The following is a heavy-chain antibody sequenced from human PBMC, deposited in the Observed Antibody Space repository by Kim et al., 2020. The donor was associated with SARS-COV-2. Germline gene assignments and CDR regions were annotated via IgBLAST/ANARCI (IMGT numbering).Heavy chain of an antibody. D-gene: IGHD3-22*01. CDR2: FDPEDGET. J-gene: IGHJ4*02. CDR1: GYTLTELS. V-gene: IGHV1-24*01. Sequence: ASVKVSCKVSGYTLTELSMHWVRQAPGKGLEWMGGFDPEDGETIYAQKFQGRVTMTEDTSTDTAYMELSSLRSEDTAVYYCATGPLPRYYYDSSGYWNFDYWGQGTLVTVSS. CDR3: ATGPLPRYYYDSSGYWNFDY.